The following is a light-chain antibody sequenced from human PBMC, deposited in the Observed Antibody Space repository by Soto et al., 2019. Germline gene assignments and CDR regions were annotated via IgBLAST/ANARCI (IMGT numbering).Light chain of an antibody. CDR2: LSSDGSH. Sequence: QPVLTQSPSASASLGASVKLTCTLSSGHSSYAIAWHQQQPEKGPRYLMKLSSDGSHSKGDGIPDRFSGSSSGAERYLTISSLQSEDEVDYYCQTWDTGARVVFGGGTKVTVL. V-gene: IGLV4-69*01. J-gene: IGLJ2*01. CDR1: SGHSSYA. CDR3: QTWDTGARVV.